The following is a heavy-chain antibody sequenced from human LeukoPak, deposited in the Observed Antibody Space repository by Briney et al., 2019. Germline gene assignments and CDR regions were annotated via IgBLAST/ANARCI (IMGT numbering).Heavy chain of an antibody. Sequence: ASVKVSCKASGYTFTSYYMHWVRQAPGQGLEWMGIINPSGGSTSYAQKFQGRVTMTRDTSTSTGYMELSSLRSEDTAVYYCAREWRDIVVVVAATGLYYFDYWGQGTLVTVSS. V-gene: IGHV1-46*01. J-gene: IGHJ4*02. CDR3: AREWRDIVVVVAATGLYYFDY. D-gene: IGHD2-15*01. CDR2: INPSGGST. CDR1: GYTFTSYY.